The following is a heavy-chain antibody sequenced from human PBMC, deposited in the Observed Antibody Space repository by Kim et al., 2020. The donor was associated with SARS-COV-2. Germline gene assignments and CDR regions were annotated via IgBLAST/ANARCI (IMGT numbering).Heavy chain of an antibody. D-gene: IGHD2-15*01. Sequence: GGSLRLSCAASGFTFSNAWMSWVRQAPGKGLEWVGRIKSKTDGGTTDYAAPVKGRFTISRDDSKNTLYLQMNSLKTEDTAVYYCTTGPPSYTPSLYYYYGMDVWGQGTTVTVSS. V-gene: IGHV3-15*01. CDR3: TTGPPSYTPSLYYYYGMDV. J-gene: IGHJ6*02. CDR2: IKSKTDGGTT. CDR1: GFTFSNAW.